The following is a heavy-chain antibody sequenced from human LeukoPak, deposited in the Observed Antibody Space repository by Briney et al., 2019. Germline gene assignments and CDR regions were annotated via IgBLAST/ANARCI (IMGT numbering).Heavy chain of an antibody. CDR1: GFTFSSYG. D-gene: IGHD6-19*01. J-gene: IGHJ6*03. CDR2: IRYDGSNK. Sequence: GGSLRLSCAASGFTFSSYGIHWVRQAPGKGLEWVAFIRYDGSNKYYADSVKGRFTISRDNSKNTLYLQMNSLRAEDTAVYYCQGSSGWYKNYYYYMDVWGKGTTVTISS. CDR3: QGSSGWYKNYYYYMDV. V-gene: IGHV3-30*02.